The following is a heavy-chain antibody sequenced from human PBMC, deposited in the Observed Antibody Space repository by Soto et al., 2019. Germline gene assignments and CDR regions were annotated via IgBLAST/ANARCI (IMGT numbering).Heavy chain of an antibody. CDR2: ISGSGGST. CDR3: ANPIRLRNSAPFDY. CDR1: GFTFSSYS. J-gene: IGHJ4*02. V-gene: IGHV3-23*01. D-gene: IGHD4-4*01. Sequence: GGSLRLSCAASGFTFSSYSMSWVRQAPGKGLEWVSAISGSGGSTYYADSVKGRFTISRDNSKNTLYLQMNSLRAEDTAVYCCANPIRLRNSAPFDYCGQGTRFTFSS.